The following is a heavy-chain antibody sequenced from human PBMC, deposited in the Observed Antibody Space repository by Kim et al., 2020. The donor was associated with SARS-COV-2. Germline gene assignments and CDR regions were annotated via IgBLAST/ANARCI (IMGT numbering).Heavy chain of an antibody. CDR2: ISGYDGST. D-gene: IGHD2-15*01. V-gene: IGHV3-23*01. J-gene: IGHJ6*02. Sequence: GGSLRLSCVASGFTFSNHAMSWVRQAAGKGLEWVSAISGYDGSTYYADSVKGRFTISRDNSKNTLYLQMNSLRAEDTAVYYCAKDPLYCSGYSCYRHYGMDVWGQGTTVTVSS. CDR1: GFTFSNHA. CDR3: AKDPLYCSGYSCYRHYGMDV.